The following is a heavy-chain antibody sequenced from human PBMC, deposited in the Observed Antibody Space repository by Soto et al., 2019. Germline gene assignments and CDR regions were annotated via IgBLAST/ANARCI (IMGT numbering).Heavy chain of an antibody. CDR1: GGSIGSGDYY. D-gene: IGHD3-22*01. J-gene: IGHJ4*02. V-gene: IGHV4-30-4*01. CDR2: IYYTGST. Sequence: QVQLQESGPGLVKPSQTLSLTCTVSGGSIGSGDYYWSWIRQPPGKGLEWIGYIYYTGSTYYNPSLTSRLIMSVDTSKNQLSLKLSSVTAADTAVYYYARAYDDSSGYYGGFGYWGQGTLVTVSA. CDR3: ARAYDDSSGYYGGFGY.